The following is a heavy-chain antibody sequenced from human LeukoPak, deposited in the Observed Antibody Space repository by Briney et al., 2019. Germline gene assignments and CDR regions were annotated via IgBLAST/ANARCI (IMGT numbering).Heavy chain of an antibody. CDR3: ASNVLRYFDWNPFDY. D-gene: IGHD3-9*01. CDR2: INPNSGGT. J-gene: IGHJ4*02. Sequence: ASVKVSCKAFGYTFTGHYMHWVRQAPGQGLEWMGRINPNSGGTNYAQKFQGRVTMTRDTSISTAYMELSRLRSDDTAVYYCASNVLRYFDWNPFDYWGQGTLVTVSS. CDR1: GYTFTGHY. V-gene: IGHV1-2*06.